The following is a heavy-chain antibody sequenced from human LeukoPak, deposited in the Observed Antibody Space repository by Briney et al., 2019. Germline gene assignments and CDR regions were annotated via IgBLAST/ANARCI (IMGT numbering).Heavy chain of an antibody. D-gene: IGHD1-26*01. CDR1: GGSISSGGYY. J-gene: IGHJ3*02. Sequence: SETLSLTCTVSGGSISSGGYYWSWIRQHPGKGLEWIGYLYYSGTTYYNPSLKSQLTISVDTSNNQFSLKLSSVTAADTAVYYCAREKWETVFAFDIWGQGTVVTVSS. CDR2: LYYSGTT. V-gene: IGHV4-31*01. CDR3: AREKWETVFAFDI.